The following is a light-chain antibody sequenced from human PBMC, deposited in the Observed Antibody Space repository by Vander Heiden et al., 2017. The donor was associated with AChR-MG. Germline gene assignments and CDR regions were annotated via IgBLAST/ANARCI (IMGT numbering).Light chain of an antibody. V-gene: IGLV1-44*01. Sequence: QSVLTQPPSASGTPGQRVTISCSGSSSNIGSNTVNWYQQHPGTAPKLLIYNNNQRPSGVPDRVSGAKSGTSASLAISGLQAEDEADYYCAAWDDSLNGLCLFGGGTKLTVL. J-gene: IGLJ2*01. CDR2: NNN. CDR1: SSNIGSNT. CDR3: AAWDDSLNGLCL.